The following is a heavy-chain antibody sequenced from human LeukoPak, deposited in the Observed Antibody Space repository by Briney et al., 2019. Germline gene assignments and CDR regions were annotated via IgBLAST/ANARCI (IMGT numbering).Heavy chain of an antibody. CDR2: ISYDGSNK. D-gene: IGHD5-18*01. V-gene: IGHV3-30*19. J-gene: IGHJ4*02. Sequence: PGGSLRLSCAASGFTFSSYGMHWVRQAPGKRLEWVAVISYDGSNKYYADSVKGRFTISRDNSKNTLYLQMNSLRAEDTAVYYCAREYSYGYYNDYWGQGTLVTVSS. CDR1: GFTFSSYG. CDR3: AREYSYGYYNDY.